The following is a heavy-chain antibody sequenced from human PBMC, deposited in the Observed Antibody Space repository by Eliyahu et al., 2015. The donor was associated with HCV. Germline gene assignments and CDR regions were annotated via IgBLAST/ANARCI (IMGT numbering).Heavy chain of an antibody. CDR3: ARTSDIVVVVAAPPGWYFDL. CDR1: GFTFSSYW. D-gene: IGHD2-15*01. J-gene: IGHJ2*01. V-gene: IGHV3-7*04. CDR2: IKQDGSEK. Sequence: EVQLVESGGGLVQPGGSLRLSCAASGFTFSSYWMSWVRQAPGKGLEWVANIKQDGSEKYYVDSVKGRFTISRDNAKNSLYLQMNSLRAEDTAVYYCARTSDIVVVVAAPPGWYFDLWGRGTLVTVSS.